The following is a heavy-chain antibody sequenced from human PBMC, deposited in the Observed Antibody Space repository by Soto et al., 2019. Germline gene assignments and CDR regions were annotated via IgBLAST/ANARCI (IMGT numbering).Heavy chain of an antibody. Sequence: QVQLQQWGAGLLKPSETLSLTCAVYGGSFSGYYWSWIRQPPGKGLEWIGELNHSGGTNYNPSLRSRVTISVDTCKSQFSLKLSSVTAADTAVYYCARAHLYYDFWSGYYRGWFDPWGQGTLVTVSS. V-gene: IGHV4-34*01. CDR3: ARAHLYYDFWSGYYRGWFDP. CDR1: GGSFSGYY. D-gene: IGHD3-3*01. J-gene: IGHJ5*02. CDR2: LNHSGGT.